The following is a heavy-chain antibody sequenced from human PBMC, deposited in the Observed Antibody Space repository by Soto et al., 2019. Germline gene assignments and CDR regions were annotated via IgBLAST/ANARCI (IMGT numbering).Heavy chain of an antibody. D-gene: IGHD5-18*01. V-gene: IGHV2-5*02. CDR2: IYWDDDK. CDR3: AHSRYMNGYLPFDY. Sequence: QITLKESGPTLVKPTQTFTLTCTVSGFSLSTGGVGVGWIRQPPGKALEWLAIIYWDDDKRYRPSLKSRLTITKDTSKNQVVLTMTSMDPVDTATYYCAHSRYMNGYLPFDYWGQGTLVTVSS. CDR1: GFSLSTGGVG. J-gene: IGHJ4*02.